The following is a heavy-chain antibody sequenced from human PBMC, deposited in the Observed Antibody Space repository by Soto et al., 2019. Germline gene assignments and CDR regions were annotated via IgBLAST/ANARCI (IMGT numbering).Heavy chain of an antibody. Sequence: GSLRLSCVASVFTFSSYGMHWVRQAPGKGLEWVAVIWYDGSKKYYADSVKGRFTISRDNSKNTLYLEMNSLGTEDTAVYYCAKDRGALRWSEEHYYFDYWGKGTLVTVSS. CDR1: VFTFSSYG. CDR2: IWYDGSKK. J-gene: IGHJ4*02. V-gene: IGHV3-30*02. CDR3: AKDRGALRWSEEHYYFDY. D-gene: IGHD2-15*01.